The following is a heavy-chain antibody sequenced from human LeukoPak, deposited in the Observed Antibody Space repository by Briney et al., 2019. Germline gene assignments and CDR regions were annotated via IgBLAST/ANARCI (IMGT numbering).Heavy chain of an antibody. J-gene: IGHJ4*02. Sequence: GGSLRLSCAASGFTFSSYSMNWVRQAPGKGLEWVSSISSSSSYIYYADSVKGRFTISRDNAKNSLYLQMNSLRAEDTAVYYCARVPTILTGYYLSRGWGQGTLVTVSS. V-gene: IGHV3-21*01. CDR3: ARVPTILTGYYLSRG. D-gene: IGHD3-9*01. CDR2: ISSSSSYI. CDR1: GFTFSSYS.